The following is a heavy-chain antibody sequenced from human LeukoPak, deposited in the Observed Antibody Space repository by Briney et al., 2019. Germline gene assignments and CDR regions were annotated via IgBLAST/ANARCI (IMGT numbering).Heavy chain of an antibody. J-gene: IGHJ4*02. CDR2: ISYDGSNK. CDR3: ARVSPNTVTTLQYFDY. D-gene: IGHD4-17*01. CDR1: GFTFNSDA. Sequence: PGGSLRLSCAASGFTFNSDAMHWVRQAPGKGLEWVAVISYDGSNKYYADSVKGRFTISRDKPKNTLYLQMNSLRAEDTAVYYCARVSPNTVTTLQYFDYWGQGTLVTVSS. V-gene: IGHV3-30*03.